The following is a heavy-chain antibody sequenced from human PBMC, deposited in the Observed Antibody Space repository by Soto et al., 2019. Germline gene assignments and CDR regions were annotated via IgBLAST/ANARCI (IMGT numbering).Heavy chain of an antibody. CDR2: INPNGGST. J-gene: IGHJ3*02. V-gene: IGHV1-46*01. CDR1: GYSFTSQY. D-gene: IGHD1-26*01. Sequence: QVQLVQSGAEVEKPGASVKISCKASGYSFTSQYVHWVRQAPGQGLEWMGIINPNGGSTTYAQKFQGPVSRAGGPSRRRVRMGVSAPVSEGFGVFFRCWEEGLRPGGGGTEPLDIWGQGTMVTVAS. CDR3: CWEEGLRPGGGGTEPLDI.